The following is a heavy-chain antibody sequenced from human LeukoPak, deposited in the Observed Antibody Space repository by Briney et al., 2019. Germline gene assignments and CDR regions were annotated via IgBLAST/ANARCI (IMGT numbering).Heavy chain of an antibody. D-gene: IGHD2-15*01. CDR2: ISSSGSTM. J-gene: IGHJ4*02. Sequence: PGGSLRLSCAASGFTFSSYEMNWVRQAPGKGLEWVSYISSSGSTMYYADSVKGRFTISRDNAKNSLCLQMNSLRAEDTAVYYCARGVVAATLDYWGQGTLVTVSS. CDR3: ARGVVAATLDY. CDR1: GFTFSSYE. V-gene: IGHV3-48*03.